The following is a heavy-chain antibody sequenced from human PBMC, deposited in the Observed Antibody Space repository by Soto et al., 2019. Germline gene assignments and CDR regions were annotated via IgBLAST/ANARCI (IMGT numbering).Heavy chain of an antibody. D-gene: IGHD2-2*01. CDR2: IIPISETT. J-gene: IGHJ6*02. CDR1: GGTFSSYA. CDR3: ARSQGSSTSLEIYYYYYYGMDV. Sequence: QVQLVQSGAEVKKPGSSVKVSCKSSGGTFSSYAISWVRQAPGQGLEWMGGIIPISETTNNAQKFQGRVTITADESTSTAYMELSSLRSEDTAVYYCARSQGSSTSLEIYYYYYYGMDVWGQGTTVTVSS. V-gene: IGHV1-69*01.